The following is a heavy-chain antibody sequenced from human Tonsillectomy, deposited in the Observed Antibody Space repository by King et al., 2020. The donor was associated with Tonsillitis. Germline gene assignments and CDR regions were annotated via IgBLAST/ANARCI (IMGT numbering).Heavy chain of an antibody. Sequence: VTLKESGPALVKPPQTLTLTCTFSGFSLSTSGMCVSWIRQPPGKALEWLALIDWDDDTYYSTSLRTRLTISKDTSKNQVVLRMTNMDPVDTATYYCARINNDFWSGYADYWGQGALVTVSS. J-gene: IGHJ4*02. CDR3: ARINNDFWSGYADY. V-gene: IGHV2-70*01. CDR2: IDWDDDT. CDR1: GFSLSTSGMC. D-gene: IGHD3-3*01.